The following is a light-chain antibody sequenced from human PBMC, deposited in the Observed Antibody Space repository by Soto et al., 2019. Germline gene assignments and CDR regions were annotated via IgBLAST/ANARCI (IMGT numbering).Light chain of an antibody. CDR2: EVS. V-gene: IGLV2-8*01. CDR3: SSFAGSNNWV. J-gene: IGLJ3*02. CDR1: RSDIGVYKY. Sequence: QSALTQPPSASGSPGQSVTISCTGTRSDIGVYKYVSWYQQHPGRAPKLVIYEVSKRPSGVPDRFSGSKSGNTASLTVSGLQAEDEADYYCSSFAGSNNWVLGGGTQLTVL.